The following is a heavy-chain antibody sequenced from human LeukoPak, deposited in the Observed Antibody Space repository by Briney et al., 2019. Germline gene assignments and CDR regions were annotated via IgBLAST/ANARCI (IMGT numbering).Heavy chain of an antibody. CDR2: IIPIFGIA. CDR3: ARDKPRRTSVVTHGGEA. Sequence: GASVKVSCKASGGTFSSYAISWVRQAPGQGLEWMGRIIPIFGIANYAQKFQGRVMITADKSTSTAYMELSSLRSEDTAVYYCARDKPRRTSVVTHGGEAWGQGTMVTVSS. CDR1: GGTFSSYA. D-gene: IGHD4-23*01. J-gene: IGHJ3*01. V-gene: IGHV1-69*04.